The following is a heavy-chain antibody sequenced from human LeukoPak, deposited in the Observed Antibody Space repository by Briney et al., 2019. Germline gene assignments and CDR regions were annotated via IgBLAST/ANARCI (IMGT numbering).Heavy chain of an antibody. J-gene: IGHJ4*02. CDR1: GFTFSVSA. CDR3: STMVRGVIGY. D-gene: IGHD3-10*01. Sequence: GGSLTLSCATSGFTFSVSALHWVRQASGKGLEWVGHIRTKTNNYATAYGASVKGRFTISRDDSKNRAYLQMNSLKIEDTAVYYCSTMVRGVIGYWGQGTLVAVSS. V-gene: IGHV3-73*01. CDR2: IRTKTNNYAT.